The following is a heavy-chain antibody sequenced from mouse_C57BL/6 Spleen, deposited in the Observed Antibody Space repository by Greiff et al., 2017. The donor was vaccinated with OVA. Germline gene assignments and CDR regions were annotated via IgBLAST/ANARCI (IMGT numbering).Heavy chain of an antibody. CDR2: IDPSDSYT. V-gene: IGHV1-59*01. D-gene: IGHD2-1*01. J-gene: IGHJ2*01. Sequence: QVQLQQSGAELVRPGTSVKLSCKASGYTFTSYWMHWVKQRPGQGLEWIGVIDPSDSYTNYNQKFKGKATLTVDTSSSTAYMQLSSLTSEDSAVYYCARSYRNYEDYWGQGTTLTVSS. CDR1: GYTFTSYW. CDR3: ARSYRNYEDY.